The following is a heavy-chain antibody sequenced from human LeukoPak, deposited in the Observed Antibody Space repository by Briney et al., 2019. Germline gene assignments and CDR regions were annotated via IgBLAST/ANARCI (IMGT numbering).Heavy chain of an antibody. D-gene: IGHD1-1*01. Sequence: GGSLRLSCAASGFTFSDYDMHWVRQATGKGVEWVSAIGAAGDTYYTGSVKGRFTISRKNAKNSLYLQMNSLRAGDTAVYYCARVAKERVGGVYYFDYWGQGTLVTVSS. CDR3: ARVAKERVGGVYYFDY. CDR1: GFTFSDYD. J-gene: IGHJ4*02. CDR2: IGAAGDT. V-gene: IGHV3-13*01.